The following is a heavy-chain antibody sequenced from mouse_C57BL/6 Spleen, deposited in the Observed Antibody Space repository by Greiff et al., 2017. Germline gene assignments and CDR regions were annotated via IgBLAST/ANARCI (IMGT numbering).Heavy chain of an antibody. CDR3: ARARIYYGSSEERFAY. D-gene: IGHD1-1*01. CDR1: GYTFTDYN. J-gene: IGHJ3*01. CDR2: INPNNGGT. V-gene: IGHV1-18*01. Sequence: EVQLVESGPELVKPGASVKIPCKASGYTFTDYNMDWVKQSHGKSLEWIGDINPNNGGTIYNQKFKGKATLTVDKSSSTAYMELRSLTAEDTAVYYGARARIYYGSSEERFAYWGQGTLVTVSA.